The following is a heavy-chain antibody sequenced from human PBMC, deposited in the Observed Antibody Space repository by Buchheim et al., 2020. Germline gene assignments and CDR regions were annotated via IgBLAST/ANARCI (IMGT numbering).Heavy chain of an antibody. J-gene: IGHJ6*02. CDR3: ARGRYCSGGSCYFLYYYYGMDV. CDR1: GYTFTSYD. V-gene: IGHV1-8*01. D-gene: IGHD2-15*01. Sequence: QVQLVQSGAEVKKPGASVKVSCKASGYTFTSYDINWVRQATGQGLEWMGWMNPNSGNTGYAQKFQGRVTMTRNTSIRTAYMELSSLRSEDTAVYYCARGRYCSGGSCYFLYYYYGMDVWGQGTT. CDR2: MNPNSGNT.